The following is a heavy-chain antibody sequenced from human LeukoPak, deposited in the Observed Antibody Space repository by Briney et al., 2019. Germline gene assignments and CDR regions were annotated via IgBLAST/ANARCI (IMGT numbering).Heavy chain of an antibody. CDR1: GFTFDDYA. Sequence: GGSLRLSCAASGFTFDDYAMHWVRQAPGKGLEWVSGISWNSGSIGYADSVKGRFTISRGNAKNSLYLQMNSLRAEDTAVYYCARDSPPRVVPAAPYYYYYMDVWGKGTTVTVSS. CDR3: ARDSPPRVVPAAPYYYYYMDV. CDR2: ISWNSGSI. D-gene: IGHD2-2*01. J-gene: IGHJ6*03. V-gene: IGHV3-9*01.